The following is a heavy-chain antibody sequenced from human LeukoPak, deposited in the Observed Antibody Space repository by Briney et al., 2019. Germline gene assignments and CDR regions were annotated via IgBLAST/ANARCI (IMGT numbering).Heavy chain of an antibody. Sequence: SETLSLTCTVSGGSISSGGYSWSWIRQHPGKGLEWIGYIYYSGSTYYNPSLKSRVTISVDTSKNQFSLKLSSVTAADTAVYYCARGFDSSGYYAFDIWGQGTMVTVSS. CDR1: GGSISSGGYS. J-gene: IGHJ3*02. CDR3: ARGFDSSGYYAFDI. D-gene: IGHD3-22*01. CDR2: IYYSGST. V-gene: IGHV4-31*03.